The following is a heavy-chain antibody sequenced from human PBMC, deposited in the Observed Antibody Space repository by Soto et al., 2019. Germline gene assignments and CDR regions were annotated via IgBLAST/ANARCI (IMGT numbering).Heavy chain of an antibody. D-gene: IGHD3-10*01. Sequence: ASVKVSCKASGYTFTSYGISWVRQAPGQGLEWMGWINVYNGSTNYAQKLQGRVTMTTDTSTSTAYLDLRSLRSDDTAVYFCARDTSRGEYDYWGQGTLVTVSS. V-gene: IGHV1-18*01. CDR3: ARDTSRGEYDY. J-gene: IGHJ4*02. CDR1: GYTFTSYG. CDR2: INVYNGST.